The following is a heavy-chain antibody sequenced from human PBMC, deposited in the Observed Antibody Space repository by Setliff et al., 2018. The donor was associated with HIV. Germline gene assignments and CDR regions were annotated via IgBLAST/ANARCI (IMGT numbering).Heavy chain of an antibody. J-gene: IGHJ6*02. CDR2: IYGDGSDP. Sequence: GESLKISCKGFGYKFTDYWVGWVRQMPGEGLEWMGVIYGDGSDPRYSPSFQGQVTISVDKSITTAYLQWSSLKASDTAMYYCARPSSPGHYYDYAMDVWGQGTTVTV. CDR1: GYKFTDYW. CDR3: ARPSSPGHYYDYAMDV. D-gene: IGHD1-1*01. V-gene: IGHV5-51*01.